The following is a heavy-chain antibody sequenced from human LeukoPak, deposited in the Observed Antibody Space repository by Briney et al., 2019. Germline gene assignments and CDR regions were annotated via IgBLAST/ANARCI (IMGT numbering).Heavy chain of an antibody. CDR3: ARSHSVWTSFDY. CDR2: IYYSGST. V-gene: IGHV4-59*01. CDR1: GGSISSYY. J-gene: IGHJ4*02. Sequence: SETLSLTCTVSGGSISSYYWSWIRQPPGKGLEWIGYIYYSGSTNYNPSLKSRVTISVDTSRNQFSLKLSSVTAADTAVYYCARSHSVWTSFDYWGQGTLVTVSS. D-gene: IGHD3/OR15-3a*01.